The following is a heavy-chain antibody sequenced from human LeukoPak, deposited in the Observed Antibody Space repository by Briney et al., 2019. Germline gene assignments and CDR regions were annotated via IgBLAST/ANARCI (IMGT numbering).Heavy chain of an antibody. CDR3: ARNNAPYGLDV. J-gene: IGHJ6*02. Sequence: SETLSLTCTVSGGSISSYYWSWIRQPAGKGLEWIGYIYYSGSTNYNPSLKSRVTISIDTSKNQLSLKLSSVTAADTAVYYCARNNAPYGLDVWGQGTTVTVSS. V-gene: IGHV4-59*01. D-gene: IGHD1/OR15-1a*01. CDR1: GGSISSYY. CDR2: IYYSGST.